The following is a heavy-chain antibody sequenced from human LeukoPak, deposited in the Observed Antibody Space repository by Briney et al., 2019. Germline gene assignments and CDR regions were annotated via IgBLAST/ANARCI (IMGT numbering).Heavy chain of an antibody. J-gene: IGHJ4*02. CDR1: GFTFSSYA. CDR3: AKDIWGSSSVKLDY. Sequence: GGSLRLSCAASGFTFSSYAMSWVRQAPGKGLEWVSAISGSGGSTYYADSVKGRFTISRDNSKNTLYLQMNSLRAEHTAVYYCAKDIWGSSSVKLDYWGQGTLVTVSS. V-gene: IGHV3-23*01. CDR2: ISGSGGST. D-gene: IGHD6-13*01.